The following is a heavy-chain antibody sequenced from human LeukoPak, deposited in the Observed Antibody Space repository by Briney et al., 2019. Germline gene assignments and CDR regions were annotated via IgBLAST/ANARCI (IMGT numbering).Heavy chain of an antibody. Sequence: PSETLSLTCTVSGGSISSSSYYWGWIRQPPGKGLEWIGSIYYNGSTYYNPSLKSRVTISVDTSKNQFSLKLSSVTAADTAVYYCARHRYDFWSGYSDYWGQGTLVTVSS. CDR1: GGSISSSSYY. CDR2: IYYNGST. V-gene: IGHV4-39*01. CDR3: ARHRYDFWSGYSDY. D-gene: IGHD3-3*01. J-gene: IGHJ4*02.